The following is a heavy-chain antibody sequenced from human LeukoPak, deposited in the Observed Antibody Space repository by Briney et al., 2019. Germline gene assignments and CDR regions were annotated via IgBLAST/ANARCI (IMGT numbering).Heavy chain of an antibody. CDR1: GGSISSSNYY. CDR3: AREAPNSGFDY. CDR2: IYYSGST. J-gene: IGHJ4*02. D-gene: IGHD7-27*01. Sequence: PSETLSLTCSVSGGSISSSNYYWGWIRQPPGKGLEWIGSIYYSGSTYYNPSLKSRVTISVDTSKNQFSLKLSSVTAADTAVFYCAREAPNSGFDYWGQGTLVTVSS. V-gene: IGHV4-39*07.